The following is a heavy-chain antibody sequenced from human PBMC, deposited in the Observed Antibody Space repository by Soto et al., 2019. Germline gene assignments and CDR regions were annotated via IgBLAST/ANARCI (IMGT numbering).Heavy chain of an antibody. CDR2: ITGSGSNT. CDR1: GFTFSNYA. D-gene: IGHD2-15*01. J-gene: IGHJ5*02. V-gene: IGHV3-23*01. Sequence: EVQLLESGGGMIQPGGSLRLSCAASGFTFSNYAMSWVRQAPGEGLEWVSAITGSGSNTFYADSVKGRFTISRDNSKNTLYLQMNSLRAEDTCVYYCAKGVEGYWSSGSCDSDCFDPWGQGTQVTVSS. CDR3: AKGVEGYWSSGSCDSDCFDP.